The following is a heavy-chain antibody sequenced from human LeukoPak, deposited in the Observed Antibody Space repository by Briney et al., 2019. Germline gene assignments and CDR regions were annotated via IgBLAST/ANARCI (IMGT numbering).Heavy chain of an antibody. CDR1: GFTFSSSG. V-gene: IGHV3-23*01. Sequence: PGGSLRLSCAASGFTFSSSGMGWVRQAPGKGLDWVAAISNSGDSAYYADSVKGQFTISRDNSKNTLYLQMKSLRAEDTALYYCTKNTAPLGGAFDIWGQGTMVTVSS. CDR2: ISNSGDSA. J-gene: IGHJ3*02. D-gene: IGHD3-16*01. CDR3: TKNTAPLGGAFDI.